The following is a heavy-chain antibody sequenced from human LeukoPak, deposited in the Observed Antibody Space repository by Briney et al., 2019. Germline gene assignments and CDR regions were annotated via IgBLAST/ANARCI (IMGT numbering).Heavy chain of an antibody. J-gene: IGHJ4*02. CDR3: AREVLYSSGWYFADY. V-gene: IGHV1-18*01. CDR1: GYRFTSYG. CDR2: ISAYNGNT. D-gene: IGHD6-19*01. Sequence: GASVKVSCKASGYRFTSYGISWVRQAPGQGLEWMGWISAYNGNTNYAQKLQGRVTMTTDTSTSTAYMELRSLRSDDTAVYYCAREVLYSSGWYFADYWGQGTLVTVSS.